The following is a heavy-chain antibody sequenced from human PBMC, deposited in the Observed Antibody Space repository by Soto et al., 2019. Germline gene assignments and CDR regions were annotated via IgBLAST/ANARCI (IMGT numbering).Heavy chain of an antibody. D-gene: IGHD3-16*01. CDR2: INQDGSEK. J-gene: IGHJ4*02. V-gene: IGHV3-7*05. CDR3: ASGGYHFDY. Sequence: GGSLRLSCAGSGFTFSSNWMSWVRQAPGKGLECVANINQDGSEKYYVDSVKGRFTISRDNGRNSLYLQMNSLRPEDTAVYYCASGGYHFDYWRQGTLVTVS. CDR1: GFTFSSNW.